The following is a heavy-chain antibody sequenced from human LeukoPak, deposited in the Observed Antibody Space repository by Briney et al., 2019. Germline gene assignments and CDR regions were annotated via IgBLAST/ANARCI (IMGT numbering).Heavy chain of an antibody. CDR2: IYYSGST. CDR1: GGSISGSSYY. D-gene: IGHD5-12*01. Sequence: SETLSLTCTVSGGSISGSSYYWGWIRQPPGKGLEWIGSIYYSGSTYYNPSLKSRVTISVDTSKNQFSLKLSSVTAADTAVYYCARRGYSGYDWGPENWFDPWGQGTLVTVSS. V-gene: IGHV4-39*07. CDR3: ARRGYSGYDWGPENWFDP. J-gene: IGHJ5*02.